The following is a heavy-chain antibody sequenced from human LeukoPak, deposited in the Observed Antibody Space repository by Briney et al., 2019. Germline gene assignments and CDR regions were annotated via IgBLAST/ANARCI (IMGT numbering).Heavy chain of an antibody. CDR1: GGSFSGYY. D-gene: IGHD1-1*01. Sequence: ETLSLTCAVYGGSFSGYYWSWVRQAPGKGLEWASVIYSGGSTYYADSVKGRFTISRDNSKNTLYLQMNSLRAEDTAVYYCATTTKSGWFDPWGQGTLVTVSS. CDR3: ATTTKSGWFDP. V-gene: IGHV3-66*01. CDR2: IYSGGST. J-gene: IGHJ5*02.